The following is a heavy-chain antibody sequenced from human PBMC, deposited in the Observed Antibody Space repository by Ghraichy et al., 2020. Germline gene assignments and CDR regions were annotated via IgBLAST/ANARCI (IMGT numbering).Heavy chain of an antibody. J-gene: IGHJ3*02. CDR2: ISWNSGSI. Sequence: GGSLRLSCAASGFTFDDYAMHWVRQAPGKGLEWVSGISWNSGSIGYADSVKGRFTISRDNAKNSLYLQMNSLRAEDTALYYCAKPRVVVAVESAFDIWGQGTMVTVSS. CDR3: AKPRVVVAVESAFDI. V-gene: IGHV3-9*01. D-gene: IGHD2-15*01. CDR1: GFTFDDYA.